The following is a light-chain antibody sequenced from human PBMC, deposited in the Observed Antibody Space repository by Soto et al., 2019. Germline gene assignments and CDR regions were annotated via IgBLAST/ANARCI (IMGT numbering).Light chain of an antibody. CDR1: QSISVTY. CDR2: TTS. CDR3: HHYGISPTWT. Sequence: EIVLTQSPSTLSLSPGERATLSCRVSQSISVTYLAWYQQKPGQAPRLXXYTTSIRATGIPDRFSVSGSGTDLTLTLSRLEPEDFAVYDGHHYGISPTWTLCQGTKVDI. J-gene: IGKJ1*01. V-gene: IGKV3-20*01.